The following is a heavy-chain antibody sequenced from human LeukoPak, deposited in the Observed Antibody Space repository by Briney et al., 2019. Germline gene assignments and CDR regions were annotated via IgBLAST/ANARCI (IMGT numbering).Heavy chain of an antibody. CDR1: GGSFSGYY. Sequence: PSETLSLTCAVYGGSFSGYYWGWIRQPPGKGLEWIGTIHHSGSTYYNPSLKSRVITSVDTSKNHFSLKLSSVTAADTAVYYCARAQWELLADYFDYWGQGTLVTVSS. CDR2: IHHSGST. D-gene: IGHD1-26*01. CDR3: ARAQWELLADYFDY. J-gene: IGHJ4*02. V-gene: IGHV4-34*01.